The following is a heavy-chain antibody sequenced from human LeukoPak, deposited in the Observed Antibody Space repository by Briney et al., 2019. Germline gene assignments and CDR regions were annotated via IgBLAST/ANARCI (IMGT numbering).Heavy chain of an antibody. CDR2: IYTSGST. V-gene: IGHV4-4*07. CDR3: ARAGYYDSSGYSIDY. J-gene: IGHJ4*02. D-gene: IGHD3-22*01. CDR1: GGSISSYY. Sequence: SETLSLTCTVSGGSISSYYWSWIRQPAGKGLEWIGRIYTSGSTNYNPSLKSRVTMSVDTSKNQFSPKLSSVTAADTAVYYCARAGYYDSSGYSIDYWGQGTPVTVSS.